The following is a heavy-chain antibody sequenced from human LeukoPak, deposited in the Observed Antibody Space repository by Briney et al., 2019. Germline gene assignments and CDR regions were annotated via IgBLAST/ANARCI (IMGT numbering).Heavy chain of an antibody. Sequence: GGSLRLSCAASGFTFSDYYMNWIRQAPGKGLEWVSYISSSGSTIYYADSVKGRFTISRDNAKNSLYLQMNSLRAEDTAVYYCAGDIYYDSSGYYGSVYWGQGTLVTVSS. V-gene: IGHV3-11*04. J-gene: IGHJ4*02. D-gene: IGHD3-22*01. CDR1: GFTFSDYY. CDR3: AGDIYYDSSGYYGSVY. CDR2: ISSSGSTI.